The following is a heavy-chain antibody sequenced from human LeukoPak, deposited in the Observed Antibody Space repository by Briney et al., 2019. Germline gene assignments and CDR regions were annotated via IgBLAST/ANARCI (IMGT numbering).Heavy chain of an antibody. J-gene: IGHJ4*02. CDR3: ARDPYYDSSGYYYPHYFDY. CDR1: GFMFSNYG. Sequence: PGRSLRLSCAASGFMFSNYGMHWVRQAPGKGLEWVSSISSSSSYIYYADSVKGRFTISRDNAKNSLYLQMNSLRAEDTAVYYCARDPYYDSSGYYYPHYFDYWGQGTLVTVSS. V-gene: IGHV3-21*01. D-gene: IGHD3-22*01. CDR2: ISSSSSYI.